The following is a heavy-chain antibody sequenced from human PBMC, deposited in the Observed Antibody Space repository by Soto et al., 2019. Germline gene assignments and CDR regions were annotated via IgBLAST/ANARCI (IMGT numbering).Heavy chain of an antibody. D-gene: IGHD6-6*01. V-gene: IGHV1-69*12. CDR1: GGTFRSYA. CDR3: ESSASEHYYYYGMDV. J-gene: IGHJ6*02. CDR2: IIPILGTA. Sequence: QVQLVQSGAEVKKPGSSVKVSCKASGGTFRSYAISWVRQAPGHGLEWMGGIIPILGTANDAQKFQGSVTINADESTSTAYMELSSLRAEDTAVYYCESSASEHYYYYGMDVWGHGTPVTVSS.